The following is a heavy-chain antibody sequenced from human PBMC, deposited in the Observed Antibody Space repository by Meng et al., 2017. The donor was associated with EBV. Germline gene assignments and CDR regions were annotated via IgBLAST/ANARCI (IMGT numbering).Heavy chain of an antibody. CDR3: ARANRASQQGDS. CDR2: INYNTGTT. J-gene: IGHJ4*02. CDR1: GYNCSGYY. D-gene: IGHD6-13*01. Sequence: VQQVSVAALVKQSGALCQVSCMAAGYNCSGYYFKTLSQAPGEELLWLGCINYNTGTTTYAQCFTGRFVLSLDTSVSTVSLHISTLKAEDTAVYYCARANRASQQGDSWGQGTLVTVSS. V-gene: IGHV7-4-1*02.